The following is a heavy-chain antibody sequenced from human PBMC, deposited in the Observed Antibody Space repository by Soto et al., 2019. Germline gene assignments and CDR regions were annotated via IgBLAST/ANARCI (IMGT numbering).Heavy chain of an antibody. CDR1: GGTFGSYA. D-gene: IGHD2-2*01. CDR2: IIPVPGKA. Sequence: QVQLVPAGAEVQKPGYSMKVSCKASGGTFGSYAISWVRQAPGQGLEWMGGIIPVPGKANYAQKFQGRVPIAADDSTRTAYMELSRLRSEDTAVYYCARSQGSSTSLEVYYYYYYVMDVWGQGPTVTVSS. CDR3: ARSQGSSTSLEVYYYYYYVMDV. V-gene: IGHV1-69*01. J-gene: IGHJ6*02.